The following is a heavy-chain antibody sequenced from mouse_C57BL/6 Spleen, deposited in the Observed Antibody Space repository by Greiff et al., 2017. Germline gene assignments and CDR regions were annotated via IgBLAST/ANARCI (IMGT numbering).Heavy chain of an antibody. V-gene: IGHV1-50*01. CDR2: IDPSDSYT. J-gene: IGHJ3*01. CDR1: GYTFTRYW. CDR3: ARVEGKIPWFAY. Sequence: QVQLQQPGAELVKPGASVKLSCQASGYTFTRYWMQWVKQRPGQGLEWIGEIDPSDSYTNYNQKFKGKATLTVDTSSSTAYMQLSSLTSEDSAVYYCARVEGKIPWFAYWGQGTLVTVSA.